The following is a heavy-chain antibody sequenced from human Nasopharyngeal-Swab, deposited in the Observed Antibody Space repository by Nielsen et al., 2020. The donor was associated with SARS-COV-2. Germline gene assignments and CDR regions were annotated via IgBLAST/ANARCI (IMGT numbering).Heavy chain of an antibody. Sequence: GESLKISCAASGFTFSGYAMSWVRQAPGKGLEWASAISGSGGSTYYADSVKGRFTISRDNSKNTLYLQMNSLRAEDTAVYYCAKDDRRSQWLVDYYYGMDVWGQGTTVTVSS. CDR2: ISGSGGST. J-gene: IGHJ6*02. D-gene: IGHD6-19*01. CDR1: GFTFSGYA. CDR3: AKDDRRSQWLVDYYYGMDV. V-gene: IGHV3-23*01.